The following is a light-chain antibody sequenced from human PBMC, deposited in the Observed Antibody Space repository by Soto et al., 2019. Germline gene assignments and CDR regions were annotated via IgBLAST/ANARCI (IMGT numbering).Light chain of an antibody. V-gene: IGLV1-40*01. Sequence: QSVLTQPPSVSGAPGQRVTISCTGSSSNIGAGYDVHWYQQLPGTAPKLLIYVNSNRPSGVPDRFSGSKSGTLASLAITGLQAEDEADYYCQSYDSSLSAVVVGGGTKLAV. CDR2: VNS. CDR3: QSYDSSLSAVV. J-gene: IGLJ2*01. CDR1: SSNIGAGYD.